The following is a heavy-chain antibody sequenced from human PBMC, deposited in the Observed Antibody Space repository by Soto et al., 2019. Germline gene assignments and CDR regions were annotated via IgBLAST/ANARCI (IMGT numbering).Heavy chain of an antibody. CDR2: MSYDGTKQ. CDR1: GFTFSTYG. V-gene: IGHV3-30*03. J-gene: IGHJ6*02. Sequence: GGSLRLSCAASGFTFSTYGMHWVRQAPGKGLEWVAAMSYDGTKQYYVDSVKGRFTISRDNSRNTLFLQLNSLRDEDTAVYYCARDMAAGRCYYGMDVWGQGTTVTVSS. D-gene: IGHD6-13*01. CDR3: ARDMAAGRCYYGMDV.